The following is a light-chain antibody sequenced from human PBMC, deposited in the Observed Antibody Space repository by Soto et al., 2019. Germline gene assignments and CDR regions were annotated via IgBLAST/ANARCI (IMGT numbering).Light chain of an antibody. J-gene: IGKJ2*01. Sequence: DIQMTQSPSSLSASIGDRVTITCRASQGIGNYLAWYQQKPGKVPKLLISAASTLRSGVPSRFSGSGSGTDFTLTISGLQAEDVATYYCQKYNSSSYTFGQGTQLEIK. V-gene: IGKV1-27*01. CDR2: AAS. CDR1: QGIGNY. CDR3: QKYNSSSYT.